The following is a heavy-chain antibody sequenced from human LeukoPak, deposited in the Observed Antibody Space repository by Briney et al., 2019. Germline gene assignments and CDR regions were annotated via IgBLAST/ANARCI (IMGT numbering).Heavy chain of an antibody. J-gene: IGHJ4*02. D-gene: IGHD2-2*01. V-gene: IGHV3-20*04. CDR2: INWSGGST. CDR1: GFAFDEHG. Sequence: PGGSLRLSCTASGFAFDEHGMSWVRQVLGKGLEWVSGINWSGGSTGYADPLRGRFTISRDNAKNSLYLQMDSLRAEDTALYYCAGAPITSPFYFDYWGQGTLVTVSS. CDR3: AGAPITSPFYFDY.